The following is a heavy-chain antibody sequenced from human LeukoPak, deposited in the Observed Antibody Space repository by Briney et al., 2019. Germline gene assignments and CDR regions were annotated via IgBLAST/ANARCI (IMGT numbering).Heavy chain of an antibody. CDR2: IYYSGST. D-gene: IGHD2-2*01. Sequence: TSETLSLTCTVSGGSISSHYWSWIRQPPGKGLEWIGYIYYSGSTNYNPSLKSRVTISVDTSRNQFSLKLSSVTAADTAVYYCARNLGYCSSTSCYNWFDPWGQGTLVTVSS. CDR1: GGSISSHY. CDR3: ARNLGYCSSTSCYNWFDP. J-gene: IGHJ5*02. V-gene: IGHV4-59*11.